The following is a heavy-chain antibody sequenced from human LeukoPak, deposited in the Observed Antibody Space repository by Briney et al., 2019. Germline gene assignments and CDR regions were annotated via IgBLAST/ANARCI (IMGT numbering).Heavy chain of an antibody. CDR2: ISSSSSYI. Sequence: GGSLRLSCAASGFTFSSYSMNWVRQAPGKGLEWVSSISSSSSYIYYADSVKSRFTISRDNAKNSLYLQMDSLRAEDTAVYYCARDGDIVVVPAAFEGYFDYWGQGTLVTVSS. CDR1: GFTFSSYS. CDR3: ARDGDIVVVPAAFEGYFDY. J-gene: IGHJ4*02. D-gene: IGHD2-2*01. V-gene: IGHV3-21*01.